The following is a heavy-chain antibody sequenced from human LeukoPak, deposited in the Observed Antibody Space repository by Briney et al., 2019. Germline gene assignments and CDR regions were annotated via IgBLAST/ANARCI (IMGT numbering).Heavy chain of an antibody. Sequence: GSLRLSCAASGFTFSTYNMNWVRQAPGKGLEWIGEINHSGSTNYNPSLKSRVTISVDTSKNQFSLKLSSVTAADTAVYYCARPTSSMYYYGSSGYSQVDAFDIWGQGTMVTVSS. CDR3: ARPTSSMYYYGSSGYSQVDAFDI. CDR2: INHSGST. D-gene: IGHD3-22*01. J-gene: IGHJ3*02. CDR1: GFTFSTYN. V-gene: IGHV4-34*01.